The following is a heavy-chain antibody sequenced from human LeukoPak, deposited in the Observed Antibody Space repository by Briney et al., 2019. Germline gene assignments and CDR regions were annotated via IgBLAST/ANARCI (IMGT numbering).Heavy chain of an antibody. Sequence: GGSLRLSCAASGFTFSSYSMNWVRQAPGKGLEWVSSISSSSSYIYYADSVKGRFTISRDNAKNSLYLQMNSLRAEDTAVYYCARVTSIPGVVPAATRRYYYYYGMDVWGKGTTVTVSS. V-gene: IGHV3-21*01. D-gene: IGHD2-2*01. CDR2: ISSSSSYI. CDR1: GFTFSSYS. CDR3: ARVTSIPGVVPAATRRYYYYYGMDV. J-gene: IGHJ6*04.